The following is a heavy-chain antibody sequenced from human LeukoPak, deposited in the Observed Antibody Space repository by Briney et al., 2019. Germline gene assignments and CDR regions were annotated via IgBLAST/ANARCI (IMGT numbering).Heavy chain of an antibody. J-gene: IGHJ4*02. CDR2: ISSSSKYI. CDR3: AKVYYDSSGLLDY. D-gene: IGHD3-22*01. CDR1: EFTFSSYN. V-gene: IGHV3-21*04. Sequence: GGSLRLPCAASEFTFSSYNMNWVRQAPGKGLEWVSSISSSSKYIYYADSVKGRFTVSRDNAKNSLYLQMNSLRAEDTAVYYCAKVYYDSSGLLDYWGQGTLVTVSS.